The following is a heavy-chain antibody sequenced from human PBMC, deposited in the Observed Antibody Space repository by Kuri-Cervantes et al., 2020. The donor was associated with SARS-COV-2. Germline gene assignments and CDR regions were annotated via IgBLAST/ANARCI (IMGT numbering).Heavy chain of an antibody. V-gene: IGHV3-66*01. CDR2: IYSGGST. J-gene: IGHJ6*02. CDR1: GFTVSSNY. Sequence: WGTLSLTCAASGFTVSSNYMSWVRQAPGKGLEWVSVIYSGGSTYYADSVKGRFTISRYNSKNTLYLQMNSLRAEDTAVYYCARGTWISSTSLGGMDVWGQGTTVTVSS. D-gene: IGHD2-2*01. CDR3: ARGTWISSTSLGGMDV.